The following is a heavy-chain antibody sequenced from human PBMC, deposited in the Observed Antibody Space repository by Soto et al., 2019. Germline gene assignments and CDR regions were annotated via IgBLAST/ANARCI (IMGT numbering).Heavy chain of an antibody. V-gene: IGHV3-23*01. CDR2: ISGSGGST. CDR1: GFTVSSYD. CDR3: AKHLTMVRGVDY. J-gene: IGHJ4*02. Sequence: EVQLLESGGGLVQPGGSLRLSCAASGFTVSSYDMSWVRQAPGKGLEWVSAISGSGGSTYYADSVKGRFTISRDNSKNTLYLQMNSLRAEDTAVYYCAKHLTMVRGVDYWGQGTLVTVSS. D-gene: IGHD3-10*01.